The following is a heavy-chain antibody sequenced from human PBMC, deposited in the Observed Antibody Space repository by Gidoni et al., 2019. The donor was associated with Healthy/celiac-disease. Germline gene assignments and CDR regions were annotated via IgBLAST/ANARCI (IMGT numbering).Heavy chain of an antibody. Sequence: EVQLVESGGGLVQPGGSLRLSCAASGFTFSSYAMSWVRQAPGKGLEWVSAISGSGGSTYYADSVKGRFTISRDNSKNTLYLQMNSLRAEDTAVYYCAKQSYIVATKRDIFDYWGQGTLVTVSS. CDR3: AKQSYIVATKRDIFDY. CDR2: ISGSGGST. D-gene: IGHD5-12*01. V-gene: IGHV3-23*04. J-gene: IGHJ4*02. CDR1: GFTFSSYA.